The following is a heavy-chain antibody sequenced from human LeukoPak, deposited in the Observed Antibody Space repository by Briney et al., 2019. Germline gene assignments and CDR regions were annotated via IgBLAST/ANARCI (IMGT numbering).Heavy chain of an antibody. D-gene: IGHD6-6*01. CDR2: MNPNSGNT. J-gene: IGHJ4*02. Sequence: ASVTVSCKASGYTFTSYDINWVRQAPGQGPEWMGWMNPNSGNTGSAQNFQGRLTMTRNTSISTAYMELSSLRSEDTAVYYCAARGASSSSLRPLDYWGQGTLVTVSS. CDR3: AARGASSSSLRPLDY. CDR1: GYTFTSYD. V-gene: IGHV1-8*01.